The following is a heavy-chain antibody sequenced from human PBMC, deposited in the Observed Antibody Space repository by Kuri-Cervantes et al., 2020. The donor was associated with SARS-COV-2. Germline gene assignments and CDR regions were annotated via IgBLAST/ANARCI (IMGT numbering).Heavy chain of an antibody. J-gene: IGHJ5*02. CDR3: ARHGIVVVPAAKGDDWFDP. CDR2: THNSGFT. Sequence: SQTLSLTCTVSGGSISSGDYYWIWIRQPPGKGLEWIGFTHNSGFTYYNPSLKSRVSISADTSKNQFSLKLSSVTAADTAVYYCARHGIVVVPAAKGDDWFDPWGQGTLVTVSS. V-gene: IGHV4-30-4*08. D-gene: IGHD2-2*01. CDR1: GGSISSGDYY.